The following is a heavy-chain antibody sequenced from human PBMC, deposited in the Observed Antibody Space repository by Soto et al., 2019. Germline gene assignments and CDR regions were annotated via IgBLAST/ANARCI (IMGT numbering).Heavy chain of an antibody. Sequence: ERLGRTCSVSGGSISSANWWTWVRQPPGKGLEWIGEIYHGGSTSYNPSLKSRVTLSLDKFKNHFSLNLTSVTAADTAVYYCARLSFSYGVDVWGQGTKVTVYS. CDR2: IYHGGST. CDR3: ARLSFSYGVDV. CDR1: GGSISSANW. V-gene: IGHV4-4*02. J-gene: IGHJ6*02.